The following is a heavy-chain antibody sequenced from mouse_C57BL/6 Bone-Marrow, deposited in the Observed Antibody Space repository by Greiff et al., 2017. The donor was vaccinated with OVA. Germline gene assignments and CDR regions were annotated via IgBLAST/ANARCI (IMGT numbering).Heavy chain of an antibody. V-gene: IGHV1-50*01. D-gene: IGHD2-4*01. Sequence: QVQLQQPGAELVKPGASVKLSCKASGYTFTSYWMQWVKQRPGQGLEWIGEIDPSDSYHTYNQKFKGKATLTVDTASSTADMELSSLTSEDSAVYYCARENYDYDEGFDYWGQGTTLTVSS. J-gene: IGHJ2*01. CDR2: IDPSDSYH. CDR1: GYTFTSYW. CDR3: ARENYDYDEGFDY.